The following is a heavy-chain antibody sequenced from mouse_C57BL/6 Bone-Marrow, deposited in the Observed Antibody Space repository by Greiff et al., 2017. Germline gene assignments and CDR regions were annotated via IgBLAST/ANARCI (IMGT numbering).Heavy chain of an antibody. J-gene: IGHJ2*01. CDR2: IHPNSGST. CDR1: GYTFPSYW. D-gene: IGHD1-1*01. CDR3: AKYCGSRGGNY. V-gene: IGHV1-64*01. Sequence: QVQLQQPGAELVKPGASVKLSCKASGYTFPSYWMHWVKQRPGQGLEWIGMIHPNSGSTKYNEKFKSKATLTVDKSSSTAYMQLSSLTSEDSAVYYCAKYCGSRGGNYGGQGTTLTVSS.